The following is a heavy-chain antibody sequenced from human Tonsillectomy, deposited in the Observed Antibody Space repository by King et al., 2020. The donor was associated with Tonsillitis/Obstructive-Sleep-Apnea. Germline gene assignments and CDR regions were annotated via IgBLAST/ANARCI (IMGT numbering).Heavy chain of an antibody. V-gene: IGHV3-66*01. D-gene: IGHD2-15*01. J-gene: IGHJ4*02. Sequence: VQLVESGGGLVQPGGSLRLSCTVSGFTVSSSYMSWVRQAPGKGLEGVSVFFGVGSTDYADYVQGRFSMSTDNSKNTLFLQMNSLGAEDTALYYCVKDVYCSGGTCYTTYWGQGTLVTVSS. CDR3: VKDVYCSGGTCYTTY. CDR1: GFTVSSSY. CDR2: FFGVGST.